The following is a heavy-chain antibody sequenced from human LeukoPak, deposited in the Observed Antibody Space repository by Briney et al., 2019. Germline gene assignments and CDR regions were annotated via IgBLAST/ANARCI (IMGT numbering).Heavy chain of an antibody. J-gene: IGHJ6*03. CDR2: ISSSSSTI. CDR3: AKTGKKAAWIQLWLRAEDYYYYMDV. V-gene: IGHV3-48*01. CDR1: GFTFSSYW. Sequence: PGGTLRLSCAASGFTFSSYWMSWVRQAPGKGLEWVSYISSSSSTIYYVDSVKGRFTISRDNAKNSLYLQMNSLRAEDTAVYYCAKTGKKAAWIQLWLRAEDYYYYMDVWGKGTTVTVSS. D-gene: IGHD5-18*01.